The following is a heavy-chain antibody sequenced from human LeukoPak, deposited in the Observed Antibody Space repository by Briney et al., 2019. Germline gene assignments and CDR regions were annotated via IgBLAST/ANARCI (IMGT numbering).Heavy chain of an antibody. CDR3: ARDDYYGSGSYYGYYYGMDV. D-gene: IGHD3-10*01. Sequence: ASVKVPRKAYGGTFSIYAISWVRQAPGQGLEWMGGIIPIFGTANYAQKFQGRVTITADKSTSTAYMELSSLRSEDTAVYYCARDDYYGSGSYYGYYYGMDVWVKGTTVTVSS. J-gene: IGHJ6*04. V-gene: IGHV1-69*06. CDR2: IIPIFGTA. CDR1: GGTFSIYA.